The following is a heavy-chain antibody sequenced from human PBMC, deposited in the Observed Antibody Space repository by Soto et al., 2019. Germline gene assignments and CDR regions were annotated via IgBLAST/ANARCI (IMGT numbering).Heavy chain of an antibody. CDR3: ARDLWGYCGTDCYPLDV. D-gene: IGHD2-21*02. V-gene: IGHV4-59*01. CDR1: GGSISRYY. J-gene: IGHJ6*02. CDR2: MYNTGST. Sequence: SETLSLTCTVSGGSISRYYWSWIRQPPGKGLEWTGYMYNTGSTVYNPSFKSRVTISVDTSKNQFSLKLNSVTAADTAVYYCARDLWGYCGTDCYPLDVWGQGTTVT.